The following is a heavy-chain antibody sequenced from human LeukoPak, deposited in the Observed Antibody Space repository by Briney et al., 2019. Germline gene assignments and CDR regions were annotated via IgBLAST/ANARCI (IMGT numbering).Heavy chain of an antibody. Sequence: GASVKVSCKASGYTFTSYAMHWVRQAPGQRLEWMGWINAGNGNTKYSQKFQGRVTITRDTSASTAYMELSSLRSEDTAVYYCARESGPKVPAAHHDAFDIWGQGTMVTVSS. CDR3: ARESGPKVPAAHHDAFDI. D-gene: IGHD2-2*01. CDR2: INAGNGNT. V-gene: IGHV1-3*01. CDR1: GYTFTSYA. J-gene: IGHJ3*02.